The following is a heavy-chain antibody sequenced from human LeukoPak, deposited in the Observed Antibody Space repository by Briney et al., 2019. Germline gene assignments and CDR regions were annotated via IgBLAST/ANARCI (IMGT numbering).Heavy chain of an antibody. Sequence: ASVKVSCKASGYTVTSYDINWVRQATGQGLEWMGWMNPNSGNTGYAQKFQGRVTMTRNTSISTAYMELSSLRSEDTAVYYCARGSRIAAAGTYYYYYYMDVWGKGTTVTVSS. D-gene: IGHD6-13*01. V-gene: IGHV1-8*01. J-gene: IGHJ6*03. CDR2: MNPNSGNT. CDR1: GYTVTSYD. CDR3: ARGSRIAAAGTYYYYYYMDV.